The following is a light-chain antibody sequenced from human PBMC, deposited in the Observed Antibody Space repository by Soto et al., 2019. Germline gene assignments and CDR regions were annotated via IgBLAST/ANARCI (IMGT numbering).Light chain of an antibody. V-gene: IGLV2-14*01. CDR1: SSDVGGYNY. Sequence: QSALTQPASVSGSPGQSITISCTGTSSDVGGYNYVSWYQHHPGQAPKLIIYEVNTRPAGVSILFSGSKSGNTASLTISGLQAEDEADYYCRSYTTSSTLVFGGGTKLTVL. CDR2: EVN. CDR3: RSYTTSSTLV. J-gene: IGLJ3*02.